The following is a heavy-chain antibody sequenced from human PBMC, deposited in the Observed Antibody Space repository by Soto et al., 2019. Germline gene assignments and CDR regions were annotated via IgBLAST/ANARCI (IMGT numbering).Heavy chain of an antibody. J-gene: IGHJ5*02. D-gene: IGHD2-2*01. CDR2: INHSGST. CDR3: ARGSRGLGYCSSTSCPRSLDP. CDR1: GGSFGGYY. Sequence: SETLSLTCAVYGGSFGGYYWRWIRQPPGKGLEWIGEINHSGSTNYNPSPKSRVTISVDTSKNQFSLKLSSVTAADTAVYYCARGSRGLGYCSSTSCPRSLDPWGQGTMVTV. V-gene: IGHV4-34*01.